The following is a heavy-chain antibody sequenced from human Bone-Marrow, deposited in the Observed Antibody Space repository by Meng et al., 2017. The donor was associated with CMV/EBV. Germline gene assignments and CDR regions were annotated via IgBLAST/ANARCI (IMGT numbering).Heavy chain of an antibody. CDR1: GFMFSTYW. CDR3: AGRDLWSGSDY. Sequence: GGSLRLSCAASGFMFSTYWMHWVRQAAGKGLVWVSRINPDGSSTSYADSVKGRFTVSRDNAKNTLYLQMNSLRDEDTAVYYCAGRDLWSGSDYWVQGTLVTFSS. V-gene: IGHV3-74*01. J-gene: IGHJ4*02. CDR2: INPDGSST. D-gene: IGHD3-3*01.